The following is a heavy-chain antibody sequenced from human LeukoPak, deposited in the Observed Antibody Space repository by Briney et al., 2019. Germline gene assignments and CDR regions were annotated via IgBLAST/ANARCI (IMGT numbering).Heavy chain of an antibody. Sequence: PGGSLRLSCAASGFTFNTYKMNWVRHAAGKGLEWVSYISDGSHTIYYADSVKGRFTISRDDAKNLVYLQMSSLRAEDTAVYYCASVLGSYPDFQHWGQGTLVTVSS. D-gene: IGHD3-16*02. CDR1: GFTFNTYK. V-gene: IGHV3-48*04. CDR2: ISDGSHTI. J-gene: IGHJ1*01. CDR3: ASVLGSYPDFQH.